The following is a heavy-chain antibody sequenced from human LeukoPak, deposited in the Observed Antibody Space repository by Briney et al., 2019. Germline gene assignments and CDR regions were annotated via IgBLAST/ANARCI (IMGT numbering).Heavy chain of an antibody. CDR1: GFTFSSYA. V-gene: IGHV3-30*04. CDR3: ARELRYFDWLLNGATPTFDY. CDR2: ISYDGSNK. J-gene: IGHJ4*02. Sequence: GGSLRLSCAASGFTFSSYAMHWVRQAPGKGLEWVAVISYDGSNKYYADSVKGRFTISRDNSKNTLYLQMNSLRAEDTAVYYCARELRYFDWLLNGATPTFDYWGQGTLVIVSS. D-gene: IGHD3-9*01.